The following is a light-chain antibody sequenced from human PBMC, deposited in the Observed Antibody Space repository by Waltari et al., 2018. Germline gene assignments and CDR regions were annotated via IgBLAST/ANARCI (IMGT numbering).Light chain of an antibody. V-gene: IGLV2-14*01. J-gene: IGLJ2*01. Sequence: QSALTQPASVSGSPGQSITISCTGSSSDVGGYNYVSWYQQHPGKAPRLMISDVNKRPSGVSNRFSGSKSDNTASLTISGLQAEDEAHYYCTSFTSSSTILVGGGTKLTVL. CDR2: DVN. CDR1: SSDVGGYNY. CDR3: TSFTSSSTIL.